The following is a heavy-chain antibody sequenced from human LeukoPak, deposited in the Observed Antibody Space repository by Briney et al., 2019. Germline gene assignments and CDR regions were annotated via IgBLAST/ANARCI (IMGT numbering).Heavy chain of an antibody. CDR3: ARQRSGSYFPDLYYC. D-gene: IGHD1-26*01. CDR2: IFPGDCGT. CDR1: GYSFSSYW. Sequence: GESPKIPCKASGYSFSSYWIVCVRRMPGKGREGMGIIFPGDCGTRYNPSFQGQVTISADKSISTAYLQWSSLKASDTAMYYCARQRSGSYFPDLYYCWGQGALVTASS. J-gene: IGHJ4*02. V-gene: IGHV5-51*01.